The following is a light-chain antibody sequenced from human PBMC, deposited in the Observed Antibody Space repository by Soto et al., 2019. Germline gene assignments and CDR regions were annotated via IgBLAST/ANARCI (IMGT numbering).Light chain of an antibody. Sequence: EILMKQSPATLSLCPGXRATLSCITSQSDSRNLEWYQQKPGQAPRLLIYCASTRANVSPARFSGSGSGTEFTRTISSLQSEDFAVYYGQQYNNWPRTFGQGTKVDIK. J-gene: IGKJ1*01. CDR3: QQYNNWPRT. V-gene: IGKV3-15*01. CDR2: CAS. CDR1: QSDSRN.